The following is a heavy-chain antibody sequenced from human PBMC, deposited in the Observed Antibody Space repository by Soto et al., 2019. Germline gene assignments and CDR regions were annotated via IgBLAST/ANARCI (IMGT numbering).Heavy chain of an antibody. J-gene: IGHJ4*02. Sequence: QVQLVESGGGLVQPGRSLRLSCAASGSTFRSYGIHWVRQAPGKGLQWVATISFDGSNTHYVDSVQGRFTISRDNSVNTVFLQMKGLRVEDTAVYYCGKDAHLYARRCYYVFDQWGQGTLVTVSS. D-gene: IGHD3-22*01. CDR3: GKDAHLYARRCYYVFDQ. V-gene: IGHV3-30*18. CDR2: ISFDGSNT. CDR1: GSTFRSYG.